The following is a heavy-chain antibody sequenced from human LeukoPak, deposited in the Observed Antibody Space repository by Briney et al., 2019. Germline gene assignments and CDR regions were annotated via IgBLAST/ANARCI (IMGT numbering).Heavy chain of an antibody. V-gene: IGHV4-59*01. CDR1: GCSISSYY. D-gene: IGHD4-11*01. CDR3: ARTVTDYYYYYMDV. J-gene: IGHJ6*03. CDR2: IYYSGST. Sequence: SETLSLTCTVSGCSISSYYWSWIRQPPGKGLEWIGYIYYSGSTNYNPSLKSRVTISVDTSKNQFSLKLSSVTAADTAVYYCARTVTDYYYYYMDVWGKGTTVTVSS.